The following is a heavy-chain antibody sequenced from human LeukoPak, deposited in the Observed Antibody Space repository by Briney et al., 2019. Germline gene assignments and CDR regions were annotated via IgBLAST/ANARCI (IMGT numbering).Heavy chain of an antibody. CDR3: ARHGFTYYDFWSGPENWFDP. CDR2: IYYSGST. Sequence: SETLSLTCTVSGGSISSYYWSWIRQPPGKGLEWIGYIYYSGSTNYNPSLKSRVTISVDTSKNQFSLKLSSVTAADMAVYYCARHGFTYYDFWSGPENWFDPWGQGTLVTVSS. D-gene: IGHD3-3*01. J-gene: IGHJ5*02. V-gene: IGHV4-59*08. CDR1: GGSISSYY.